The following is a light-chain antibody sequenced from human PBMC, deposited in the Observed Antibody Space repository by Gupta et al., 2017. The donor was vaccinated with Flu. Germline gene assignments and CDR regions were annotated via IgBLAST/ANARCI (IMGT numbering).Light chain of an antibody. CDR2: DDS. V-gene: IGLV3-21*02. CDR1: IIGSKT. J-gene: IGLJ3*02. CDR3: QVWDSSSDEAV. Sequence: SYLLTQPPSVPVAPGQTATITSAGYIIGSKTVHGYQQRPGQAPLLVVYDDSDRPSEIPERLSCSNSWDTATLTISRVEAGDEADYYCQVWDSSSDEAVFGGGTKLSVL.